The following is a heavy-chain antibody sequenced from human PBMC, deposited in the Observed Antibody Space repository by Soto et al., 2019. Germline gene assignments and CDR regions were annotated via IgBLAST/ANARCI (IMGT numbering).Heavy chain of an antibody. CDR3: ASFTNGRPGDS. V-gene: IGHV4-39*01. Sequence: SETLSLTCTVSGDSISNKNYHWGWTLQPPGKGLEWIGTVYSNVQTYHNPSLKSRLAMAVDTSKNEFSLSLISVTAADTAVYFCASFTNGRPGDSSGQGTMVTVPS. J-gene: IGHJ4*02. D-gene: IGHD2-8*01. CDR1: GDSISNKNYH. CDR2: VYSNVQT.